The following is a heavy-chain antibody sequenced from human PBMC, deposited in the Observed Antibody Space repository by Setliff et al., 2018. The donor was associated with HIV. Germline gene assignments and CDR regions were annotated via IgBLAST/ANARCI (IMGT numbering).Heavy chain of an antibody. D-gene: IGHD5-18*01. V-gene: IGHV1-3*01. Sequence: ASVKVSCKASGYTFTSYAMHWVRQAPGQRLEWMGWINAGNGNTKYSQKFQGRVTITRDTSASTAYMELSSLRSEDTAVYYCARDSLRGYNYDFFDTWGQGTLVTVSS. CDR1: GYTFTSYA. CDR2: INAGNGNT. J-gene: IGHJ4*02. CDR3: ARDSLRGYNYDFFDT.